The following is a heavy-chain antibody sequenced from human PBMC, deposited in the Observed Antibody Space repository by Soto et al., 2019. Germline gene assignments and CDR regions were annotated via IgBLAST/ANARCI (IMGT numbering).Heavy chain of an antibody. J-gene: IGHJ4*02. CDR1: GFTLFDYA. CDR2: ISWNGGSI. V-gene: IGHV3-9*01. D-gene: IGHD2-2*01. Sequence: EVELVESGGGLGQPGRSLRLSCAASGFTLFDYAMHWVRQAPGKGLEWVAGISWNGGSIGYADSVKGRFTIARDNAKNSLYLQMNGLRAEDTALYYCVKDGYCSSTSCYGHDFDYWGQGTLVIVSS. CDR3: VKDGYCSSTSCYGHDFDY.